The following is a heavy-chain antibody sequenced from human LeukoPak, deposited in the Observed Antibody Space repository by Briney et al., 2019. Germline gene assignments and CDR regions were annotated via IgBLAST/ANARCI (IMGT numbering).Heavy chain of an antibody. V-gene: IGHV4-30-4*08. Sequence: SETLSLTCTVSGGSISSYYWSWIRQPPGKGLEWIGYIYYSGSTYYNPSLKSRVTISVDTSKNQFSLKLSSVTAADTAVYYCARARPGISHLDYWGQGTLVTVSS. CDR3: ARARPGISHLDY. D-gene: IGHD1-1*01. CDR2: IYYSGST. J-gene: IGHJ4*02. CDR1: GGSISSYY.